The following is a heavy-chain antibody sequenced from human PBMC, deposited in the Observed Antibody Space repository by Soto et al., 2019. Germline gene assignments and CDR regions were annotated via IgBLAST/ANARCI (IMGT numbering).Heavy chain of an antibody. CDR1: GGSISSYY. CDR2: IYYSGST. CDR3: ARFSGWYSAFDY. J-gene: IGHJ4*02. D-gene: IGHD6-19*01. V-gene: IGHV4-59*01. Sequence: SETLSLTCTVSGGSISSYYWSWIRQPPGKGLEWIGYIYYSGSTNYNPSLKSRVTISVDTSKNEFSLKLSSVTAADTAVYYCARFSGWYSAFDYWGQGAPVIVYS.